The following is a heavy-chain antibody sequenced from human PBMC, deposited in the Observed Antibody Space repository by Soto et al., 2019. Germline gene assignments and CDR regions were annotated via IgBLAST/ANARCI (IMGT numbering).Heavy chain of an antibody. Sequence: QVQLQESGPGLVKPSETLSLTCTVSGGSVSSDSYYWSWIRQPPGKGLEWIGYIYYSGSTNYNPSLQSRXXIXVXXSKNQFSLKLSSVTAADTAVYYCARRSIRSDAFDIWGQGTMVTVSS. CDR3: ARRSIRSDAFDI. V-gene: IGHV4-61*01. CDR1: GGSVSSDSYY. CDR2: IYYSGST. J-gene: IGHJ3*02.